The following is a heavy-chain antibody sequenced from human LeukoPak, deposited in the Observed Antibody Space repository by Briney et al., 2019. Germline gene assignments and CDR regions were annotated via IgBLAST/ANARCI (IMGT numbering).Heavy chain of an antibody. CDR2: IYYSGST. J-gene: IGHJ4*02. V-gene: IGHV4-39*07. CDR1: GGSISSSSYY. Sequence: SGTLSLTCTVSGGSISSSSYYWGWIRQPPGKGLEWIGSIYYSGSTYYNPSLKSRVTISVDTSKNQFSLKLSSVTAADTAVYYCARDGYGDAFDYWGQGTLVTVSS. D-gene: IGHD4-17*01. CDR3: ARDGYGDAFDY.